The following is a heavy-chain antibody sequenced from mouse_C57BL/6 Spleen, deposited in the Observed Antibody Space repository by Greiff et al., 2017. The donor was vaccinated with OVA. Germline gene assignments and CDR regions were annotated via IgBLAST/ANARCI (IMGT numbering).Heavy chain of an antibody. CDR2: IDPSDSYT. V-gene: IGHV1-69*01. D-gene: IGHD1-1*01. Sequence: QVQLQQPGAELVMPGASVKLSCKASGYTFTSYWMHWVKQRPGQGLEWIGEIDPSDSYTNYNQKFKGKSTLTVDKSSSTAYMQLSSLTSEDSAVYYCARSVYYYGSSYELDYWGQGTTLTVSS. CDR3: ARSVYYYGSSYELDY. CDR1: GYTFTSYW. J-gene: IGHJ2*01.